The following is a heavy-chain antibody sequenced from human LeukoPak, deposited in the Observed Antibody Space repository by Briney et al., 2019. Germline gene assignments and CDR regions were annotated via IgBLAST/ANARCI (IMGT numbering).Heavy chain of an antibody. CDR3: AELGITMTGGV. CDR1: GFTFSSYE. CDR2: ISSSGSTI. D-gene: IGHD3-10*02. V-gene: IGHV3-48*03. J-gene: IGHJ6*04. Sequence: GGSLRLSRAASGFTFSSYEMNWVRQAPGKGLEGVSYISSSGSTIYYADSVKGRFTISRDNAKNSLYLQMNSLRAEDTAVYYCAELGITMTGGVWGKGTTVTISS.